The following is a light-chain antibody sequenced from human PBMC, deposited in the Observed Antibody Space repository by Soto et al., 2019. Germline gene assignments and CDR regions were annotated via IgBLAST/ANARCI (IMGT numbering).Light chain of an antibody. CDR1: QSVSSNY. CDR3: QQYGTSPIT. CDR2: GAS. J-gene: IGKJ5*01. Sequence: EIVLTQSPGTLYLSPGERATLSCRASQSVSSNYLAWYQQKPGQAPNLLIYGASNRATGVPDRFSGSGSGTDFTLTISRLEPEDFAVYYCQQYGTSPITFGQGTRLEIK. V-gene: IGKV3-20*01.